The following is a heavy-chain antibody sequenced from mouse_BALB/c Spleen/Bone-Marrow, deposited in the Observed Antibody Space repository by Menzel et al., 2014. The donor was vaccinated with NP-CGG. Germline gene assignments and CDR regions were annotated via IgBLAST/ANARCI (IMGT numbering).Heavy chain of an antibody. CDR2: INPDSSTI. CDR1: GFDFSGYW. CDR3: ARRGGNYVWYAMDY. Sequence: EVNVVDSGGGLVQPGGSLKVSCAASGFDFSGYWMSWVRQAPGKGLEWIGEINPDSSTINYTPSLKDKFIISRDNAKNTLYLQMSKVRSEDTALYYCARRGGNYVWYAMDYWGQGTSVTVSS. D-gene: IGHD2-1*01. V-gene: IGHV4-1*02. J-gene: IGHJ4*01.